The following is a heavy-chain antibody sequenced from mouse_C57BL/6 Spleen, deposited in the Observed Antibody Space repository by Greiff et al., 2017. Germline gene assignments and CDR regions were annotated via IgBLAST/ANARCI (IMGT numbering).Heavy chain of an antibody. D-gene: IGHD1-1*01. CDR3: ARYVTTVVARGYFDY. CDR1: GYTFTSYW. CDR2: IYPGSGST. Sequence: QVQLQQPGAELVKPGASVKMSCKASGYTFTSYWITWVKQRPGQGLEWIGDIYPGSGSTNYNEKFKSKATLTVDTSSSTAYMQLSSLTSEDSAVYYCARYVTTVVARGYFDYWGQGTTLTVSS. V-gene: IGHV1-55*01. J-gene: IGHJ2*01.